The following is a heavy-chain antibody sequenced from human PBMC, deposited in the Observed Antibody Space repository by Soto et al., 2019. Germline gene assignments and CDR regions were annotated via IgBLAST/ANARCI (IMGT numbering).Heavy chain of an antibody. V-gene: IGHV4-59*01. D-gene: IGHD3-22*01. CDR3: ARDGIDYYDSSGTLDI. CDR2: IYYSGST. J-gene: IGHJ3*02. CDR1: GGSFSGYY. Sequence: PSETLSLTCAVYGGSFSGYYWSWIRQPPGKGLEWIGYIYYSGSTNYNPSLKSRVTISVDTSKNQFSLKLSSVTAADTAVYYCARDGIDYYDSSGTLDIWGQGTMVTVSS.